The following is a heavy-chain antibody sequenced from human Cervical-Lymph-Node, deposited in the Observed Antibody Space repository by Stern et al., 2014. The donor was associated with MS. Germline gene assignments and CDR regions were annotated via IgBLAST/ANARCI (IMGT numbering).Heavy chain of an antibody. CDR1: GFTFSDYY. CDR2: SASKDQRYTN. Sequence: EVQLVESGGGFVQPGGSLRLSCAASGFTFSDYYMAWVRHTPEKGMEWVARSASKDQRYTNKHAPAVSSISTTSNDESRNFLHLQMEGLKIEDTALYYCARGRDSFNAWGQGALVTVSS. D-gene: IGHD3-16*01. V-gene: IGHV3-72*01. J-gene: IGHJ5*02. CDR3: ARGRDSFNA.